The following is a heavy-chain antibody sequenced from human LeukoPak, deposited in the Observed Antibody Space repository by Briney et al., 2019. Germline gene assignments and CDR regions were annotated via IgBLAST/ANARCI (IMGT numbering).Heavy chain of an antibody. D-gene: IGHD2-8*01. V-gene: IGHV1-69*05. CDR2: IIPIFGTA. Sequence: SVKVSCKASGGTFSSYAISWVRQAPGQGLEWMGRIIPIFGTANYAQKFQGGVTITTDESTSTAYMELSSLRSEDTAVYYCARTGALMVYATDQFDYWGQGTLVTVSS. CDR1: GGTFSSYA. CDR3: ARTGALMVYATDQFDY. J-gene: IGHJ4*02.